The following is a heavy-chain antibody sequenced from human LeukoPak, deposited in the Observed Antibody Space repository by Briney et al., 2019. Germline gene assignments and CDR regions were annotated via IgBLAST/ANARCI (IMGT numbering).Heavy chain of an antibody. CDR2: MNPNSGNT. Sequence: ASVKVSCKASGYTVTSYDINWVRQATGQGLEWMGWMNPNSGNTGYAQKLQGRVTMTTDTSTSTAYMELRSLRSDDTAVYYCARDLSLGAFDIWGQGTMVTVSS. J-gene: IGHJ3*02. CDR3: ARDLSLGAFDI. CDR1: GYTVTSYD. D-gene: IGHD7-27*01. V-gene: IGHV1-8*02.